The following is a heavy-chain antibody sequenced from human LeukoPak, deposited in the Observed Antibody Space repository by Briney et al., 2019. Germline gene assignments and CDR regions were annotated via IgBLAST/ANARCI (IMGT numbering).Heavy chain of an antibody. J-gene: IGHJ4*02. V-gene: IGHV5-51*01. CDR2: IYPGDSDT. Sequence: GGSLKISCKGSGYSFTTYWIGWVRQMPGKGLEWMGIIYPGDSDTSYSPSFRGQATTSADTSITTAYLQRSSLEASETVLYYCARYYGSGSYSSDYWGQGTLVTVSS. D-gene: IGHD3-10*01. CDR3: ARYYGSGSYSSDY. CDR1: GYSFTTYW.